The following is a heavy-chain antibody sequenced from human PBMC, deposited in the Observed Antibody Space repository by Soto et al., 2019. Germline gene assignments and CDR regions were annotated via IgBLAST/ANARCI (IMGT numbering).Heavy chain of an antibody. D-gene: IGHD3-22*01. J-gene: IGHJ4*02. Sequence: NPSETLSLTCVVSGYSISSGYHWGWIRQSPGMGLEWIGSIFHSGTTYYNPSLKSRVTISVDTSNNQFDLTVTSVTAADTAVYYCARDAYEKSDYWSQGTLVTVSS. CDR3: ARDAYEKSDY. CDR2: IFHSGTT. V-gene: IGHV4-38-2*02. CDR1: GYSISSGYH.